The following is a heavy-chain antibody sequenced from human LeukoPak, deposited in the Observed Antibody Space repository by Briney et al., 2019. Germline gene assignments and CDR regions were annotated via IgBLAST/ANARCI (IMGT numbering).Heavy chain of an antibody. CDR2: IYTSGST. V-gene: IGHV4-4*07. D-gene: IGHD3-22*01. J-gene: IGHJ4*02. CDR3: ARDSTYYYDSSGYPNFDY. CDR1: GGSISSYY. Sequence: SETLSLTCTVSGGSISSYYWSWIRQLAGKGLEWIGRIYTSGSTNYNPSLKSRVTMSVDTSKNQFSLKLSSVTAADTAVYYCARDSTYYYDSSGYPNFDYWGQGTLVTVSS.